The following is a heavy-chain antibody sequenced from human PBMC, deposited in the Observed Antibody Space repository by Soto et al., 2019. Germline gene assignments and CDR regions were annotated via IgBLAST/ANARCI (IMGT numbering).Heavy chain of an antibody. CDR2: MNPNSGNT. Sequence: ASVKVSCKASGYTFTSYDINWVRQATGQGLEWMGWMNPNSGNTGYAQKFQGRVTMTRNTSISTAYMELSSLRSEDTAVYYCARGVGPAPRGLLRFLEWPLYYMDVWGKGTTVTVSS. CDR3: ARGVGPAPRGLLRFLEWPLYYMDV. J-gene: IGHJ6*03. V-gene: IGHV1-8*01. CDR1: GYTFTSYD. D-gene: IGHD3-3*01.